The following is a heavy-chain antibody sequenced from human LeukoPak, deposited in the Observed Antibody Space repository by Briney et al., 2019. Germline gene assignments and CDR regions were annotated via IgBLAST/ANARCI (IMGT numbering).Heavy chain of an antibody. CDR2: INSDGSST. J-gene: IGHJ4*02. Sequence: GGSLRLSCAASGFTFSSYWMHWVRHAPGKGLVWVSRINSDGSSTSYADSVKGRFTISRDNAKNTLYLQMNSLRAEDTAVYYCAKLYSGSYYADPDYWGQGTLVTVSS. CDR3: AKLYSGSYYADPDY. D-gene: IGHD1-26*01. CDR1: GFTFSSYW. V-gene: IGHV3-74*01.